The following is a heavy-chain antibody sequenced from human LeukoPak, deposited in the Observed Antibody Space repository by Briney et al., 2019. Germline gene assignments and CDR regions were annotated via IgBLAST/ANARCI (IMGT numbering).Heavy chain of an antibody. CDR1: GGSISSYY. Sequence: SETLSLTCTVSGGSISSYYWNWIRQPPGKGLEWIGYIYYSGTTNYSPSLKSRVTISVDTSKDQFSLKLSSVTAADTAVYYCARGVYIAAAQYGYWGQGTLVTVSS. J-gene: IGHJ4*02. CDR3: ARGVYIAAAQYGY. CDR2: IYYSGTT. V-gene: IGHV4-59*01. D-gene: IGHD6-13*01.